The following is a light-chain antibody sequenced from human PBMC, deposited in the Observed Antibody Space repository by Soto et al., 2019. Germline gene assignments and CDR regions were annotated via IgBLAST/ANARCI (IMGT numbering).Light chain of an antibody. CDR2: STD. Sequence: QSVLTQPPSASGTPGQRVTISCSGSSSNIGSNTVNWYQQLPGTAPKLLIYSTDQRPSGVPDRFSGSKSGTSASLAINGLQSEEEADYYCSAWDDSLNGWVFGGGTQLTVL. J-gene: IGLJ3*02. CDR3: SAWDDSLNGWV. CDR1: SSNIGSNT. V-gene: IGLV1-44*01.